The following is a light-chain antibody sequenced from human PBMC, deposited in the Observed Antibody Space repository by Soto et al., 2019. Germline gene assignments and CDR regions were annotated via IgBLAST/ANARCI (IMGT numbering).Light chain of an antibody. Sequence: DIQMTQSPSTLSASVGDRVTITCRASQSISNWLAWYQQKPGKAPKLLIYRASALESGVPSRFSCSGSGTEFTLTISSLQPDDFATYYCQQYSTYSHTFGQGTKLEI. CDR1: QSISNW. CDR3: QQYSTYSHT. CDR2: RAS. V-gene: IGKV1-5*03. J-gene: IGKJ2*01.